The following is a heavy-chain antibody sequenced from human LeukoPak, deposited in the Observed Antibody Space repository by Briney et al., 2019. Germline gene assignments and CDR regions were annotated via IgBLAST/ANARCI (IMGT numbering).Heavy chain of an antibody. CDR2: IYYSGST. CDR1: GGSISSSSYY. V-gene: IGHV4-39*01. J-gene: IGHJ4*02. CDR3: ARHGPLRPFDY. Sequence: TSETLSLTCTASGGSISSSSYYWGWIRQPPGKGLEWIGSIYYSGSTYYNPSLKSRVTISVDTSKNQFSLKLSSVTAADTAVYYCARHGPLRPFDYWGQGTLVTVSS.